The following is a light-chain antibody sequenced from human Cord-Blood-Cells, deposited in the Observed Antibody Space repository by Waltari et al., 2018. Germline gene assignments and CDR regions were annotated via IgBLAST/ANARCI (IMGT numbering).Light chain of an antibody. CDR2: DAS. V-gene: IGKV3-11*01. CDR3: QQRSNWPPLT. Sequence: EIVLTQSPATLSSSPGERATISCRASQSVSSYLAWYQQKPGQAPRLLIYDASNRATGIPARFSGSGSGTDFTLTISSLESEDFAVYYCQQRSNWPPLTFGGGTKVEIK. J-gene: IGKJ4*01. CDR1: QSVSSY.